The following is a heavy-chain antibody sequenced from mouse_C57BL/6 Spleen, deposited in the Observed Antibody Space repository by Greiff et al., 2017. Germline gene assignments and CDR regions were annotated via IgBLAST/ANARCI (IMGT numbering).Heavy chain of an antibody. V-gene: IGHV1-82*01. CDR2: IYPGDGDT. D-gene: IGHD2-4*01. J-gene: IGHJ2*01. Sequence: QVQLQQSGPELVKPGASVKISCKASGYAFSSSWMNWVKQRPGKGLEWIGRIYPGDGDTNYNGKFKGKATLTADKSSSTAYMQLRSLTSEDSAVYFCARSGLREFFDYWGQGTTLTVSS. CDR3: ARSGLREFFDY. CDR1: GYAFSSSW.